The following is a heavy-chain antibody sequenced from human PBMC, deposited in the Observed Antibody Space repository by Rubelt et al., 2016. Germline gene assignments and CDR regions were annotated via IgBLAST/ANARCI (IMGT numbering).Heavy chain of an antibody. CDR2: IYPGDSDT. J-gene: IGHJ3*02. CDR3: ASLSSSSHDAFDI. D-gene: IGHD6-6*01. CDR1: GYSFTSYW. Sequence: EVQLVQSGAEVKKPGESLRISCKGSGYSFTSYWIGWVRQMPGKGLEWMGIIYPGDSDTRYSPSVQGQVTISADKSISTAYLQWSSLKASDTAMYYCASLSSSSHDAFDIWGQGTMVTVSS. V-gene: IGHV5-51*01.